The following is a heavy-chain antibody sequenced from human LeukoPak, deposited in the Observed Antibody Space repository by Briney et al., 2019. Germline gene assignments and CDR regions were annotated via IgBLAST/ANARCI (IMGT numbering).Heavy chain of an antibody. Sequence: ASVKVSCKASGYTFTSYDINWVRQATGQGLEWMGWMNPNSGNTGYAQKFQGRVTITRNTSISTAYMELSSLRSEDTAVYYCARERGWNYGHDAFDIWGQGTMVTVSS. J-gene: IGHJ3*02. CDR2: MNPNSGNT. CDR1: GYTFTSYD. CDR3: ARERGWNYGHDAFDI. D-gene: IGHD1-7*01. V-gene: IGHV1-8*03.